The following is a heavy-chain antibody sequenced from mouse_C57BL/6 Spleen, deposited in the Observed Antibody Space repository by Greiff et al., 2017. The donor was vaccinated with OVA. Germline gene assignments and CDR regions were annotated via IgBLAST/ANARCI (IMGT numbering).Heavy chain of an antibody. CDR1: GFTFSDYG. Sequence: EVKLVESGGGLVKPGGSLKLSCAASGFTFSDYGMHWVRQAPEKGLEWVAYISSGSSTIYYADTVKGRFTISRDNAKNTLFLQMTSLRSEDTAMYYCARIYDGYYVYFDYWGQGTTLTVSS. D-gene: IGHD2-3*01. J-gene: IGHJ2*01. CDR3: ARIYDGYYVYFDY. V-gene: IGHV5-17*01. CDR2: ISSGSSTI.